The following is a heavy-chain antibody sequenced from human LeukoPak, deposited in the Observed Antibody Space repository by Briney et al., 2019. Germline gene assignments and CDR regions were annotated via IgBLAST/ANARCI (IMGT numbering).Heavy chain of an antibody. CDR2: ISAYNGNT. D-gene: IGHD4-11*01. CDR1: GYTFTSYG. J-gene: IGHJ1*01. V-gene: IGHV1-18*01. Sequence: ASVKVSCKASGYTFTSYGISWVRQAPGQGLEWMGWISAYNGNTNYAQKLQGRVTMTTDTSTSTAYMELRSLRSDDTAVYYCARDPPISLKTTVKLNWGQGTLVTASS. CDR3: ARDPPISLKTTVKLN.